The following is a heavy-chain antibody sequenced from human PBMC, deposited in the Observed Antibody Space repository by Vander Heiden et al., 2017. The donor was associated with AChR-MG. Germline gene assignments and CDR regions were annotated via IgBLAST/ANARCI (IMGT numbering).Heavy chain of an antibody. J-gene: IGHJ6*03. V-gene: IGHV1-8*01. D-gene: IGHD5-18*01. CDR1: GYTFPSYA. Sequence: QVQLVQSGAEVKKPGASVKVSCQASGYTFPSYAINWVGQATGQGLEWMGWMNPNSGNTGYAQKFQGRVTMTRNTSISTAYMELSSLRSEDTAVYYCARGIQLWLRATGDQNSYYMDVWGKGTTVTVSS. CDR3: ARGIQLWLRATGDQNSYYMDV. CDR2: MNPNSGNT.